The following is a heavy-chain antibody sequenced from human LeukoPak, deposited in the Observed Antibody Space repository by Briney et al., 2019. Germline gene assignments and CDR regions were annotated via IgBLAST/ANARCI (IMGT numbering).Heavy chain of an antibody. CDR1: GASFNSDDQY. V-gene: IGHV4-31*03. Sequence: RTSETLSLTCTVSGASFNSDDQYWNWIRQSPGKGLEWIGSIHPSGMLYNNPTLESRVTMSRDTSKNQFSLNLNSVTAADTAVYFCSRGLDSRKLGYWGQGILVTVSS. CDR3: SRGLDSRKLGY. J-gene: IGHJ4*02. D-gene: IGHD3-22*01. CDR2: IHPSGML.